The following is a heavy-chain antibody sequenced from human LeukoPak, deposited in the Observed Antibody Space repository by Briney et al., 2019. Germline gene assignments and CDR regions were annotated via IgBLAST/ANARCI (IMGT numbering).Heavy chain of an antibody. CDR2: INPSGGST. Sequence: ASVKVSCKASGYTFTSYYMHWVRQAPGQGLEWMGIINPSGGSTSYAQKFQGRVTMTRDTSTSTVYMELSSLRSEDTAVYYCAREGSLADYYYYMDVWGKGTTVTVSS. D-gene: IGHD2-15*01. CDR3: AREGSLADYYYYMDV. J-gene: IGHJ6*03. V-gene: IGHV1-46*01. CDR1: GYTFTSYY.